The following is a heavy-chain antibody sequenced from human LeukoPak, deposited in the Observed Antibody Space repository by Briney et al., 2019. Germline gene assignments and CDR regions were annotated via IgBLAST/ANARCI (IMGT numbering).Heavy chain of an antibody. CDR1: GYTLTELS. V-gene: IGHV1-24*01. CDR2: FDPEDGET. CDR3: ATGTTTLPWFDP. Sequence: ASVKVSCKVSGYTLTELSMHWVRRPPGKGLEGMGGFDPEDGETIYAQKFQGRVTMTEDTSTDTAYMELSSLRSEDTAVYYCATGTTTLPWFDPWGQGTLVTVSS. J-gene: IGHJ5*02. D-gene: IGHD1-1*01.